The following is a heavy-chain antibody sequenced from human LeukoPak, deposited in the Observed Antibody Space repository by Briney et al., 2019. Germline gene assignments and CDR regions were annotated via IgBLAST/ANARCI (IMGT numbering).Heavy chain of an antibody. Sequence: ASVKVSCKASGYTFTGYYMHWVRQAPGQGLEWMGWISPNSGGTNYAQKFQGRVTMTRDTSISTAYMELSRLRSDDTAVYYCASLTTVVTPHYYYYMDVWGKGTTVTVSS. CDR1: GYTFTGYY. V-gene: IGHV1-2*02. D-gene: IGHD4-23*01. CDR2: ISPNSGGT. J-gene: IGHJ6*03. CDR3: ASLTTVVTPHYYYYMDV.